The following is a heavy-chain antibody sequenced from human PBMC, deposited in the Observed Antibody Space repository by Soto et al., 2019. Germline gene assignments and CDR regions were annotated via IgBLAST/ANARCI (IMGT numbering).Heavy chain of an antibody. J-gene: IGHJ6*02. V-gene: IGHV5-51*01. CDR3: ARTPAPKSLRYFDWSTLHGMDV. D-gene: IGHD3-9*01. CDR1: GYSFTSYW. Sequence: GESLKISCKGSGYSFTSYWIGWVRQMPGKGLEWMGIIYPGDSDTRYSPSFQGQVTISADKSISTAYLQWSSLKASDTAMYYCARTPAPKSLRYFDWSTLHGMDVWGQGTTVTVSS. CDR2: IYPGDSDT.